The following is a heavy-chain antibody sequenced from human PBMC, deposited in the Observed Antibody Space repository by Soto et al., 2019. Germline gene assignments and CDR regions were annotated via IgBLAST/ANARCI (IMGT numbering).Heavy chain of an antibody. CDR1: GFTFSSYA. CDR2: IRSKAYGGTT. D-gene: IGHD3-10*01. J-gene: IGHJ3*02. Sequence: PGGSLRLSCAASGFTFSSYAMSWVRQAPGKGLEWVGFIRSKAYGGTTEYAASVKGRFTISRDDSKSIAYLQMNSLKTEDTAVYYCTRDSYYYGSGSPWADAFDIWGQGTMVTVSS. V-gene: IGHV3-49*04. CDR3: TRDSYYYGSGSPWADAFDI.